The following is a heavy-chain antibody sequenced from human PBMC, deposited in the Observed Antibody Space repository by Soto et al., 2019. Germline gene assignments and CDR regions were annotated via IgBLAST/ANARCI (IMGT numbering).Heavy chain of an antibody. D-gene: IGHD2-8*01. V-gene: IGHV1-2*04. CDR1: GYTFTGYY. Sequence: ASVKVSCKASGYTFTGYYMHWVRQAPGQGLEWLGRINPKSGGTSTAQKFQGWVTMTRDTSINTAYMDLTRLRSDDTAVYYCARGHSTDCSNGVCSFFYNHEMDVWGQGTPITV. J-gene: IGHJ6*02. CDR3: ARGHSTDCSNGVCSFFYNHEMDV. CDR2: INPKSGGT.